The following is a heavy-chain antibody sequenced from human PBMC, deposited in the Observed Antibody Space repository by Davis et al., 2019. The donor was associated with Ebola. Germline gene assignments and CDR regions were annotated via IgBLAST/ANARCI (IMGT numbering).Heavy chain of an antibody. J-gene: IGHJ6*02. D-gene: IGHD2-21*02. CDR3: AREKVVTAVYYYYYGMDV. CDR1: GGTFSSYA. CDR2: IIPILGIA. V-gene: IGHV1-69*04. Sequence: SVKVSCKATGGTFSSYAISWVRQAPGQGLEWMGRIIPILGIANYAQKFQGRVTITADKSTSTAYMELSSLRSEDTAVYYCAREKVVTAVYYYYYGMDVWGQGTTVTVSS.